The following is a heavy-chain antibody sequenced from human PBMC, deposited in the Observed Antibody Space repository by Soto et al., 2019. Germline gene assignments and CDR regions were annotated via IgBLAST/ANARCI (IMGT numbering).Heavy chain of an antibody. Sequence: QVQLVQSGAEVKKPGSSVKVSRKASGGTFSSYAISWVRQAPGQGLEWMGGIIPIFGTANYAQKFQGRVTITADESTSTAHMELSSLRSEDTAVYYCARVRVRFLEWLGSEGWGQGTLVTLSS. CDR1: GGTFSSYA. D-gene: IGHD3-3*01. J-gene: IGHJ4*02. V-gene: IGHV1-69*12. CDR3: ARVRVRFLEWLGSEG. CDR2: IIPIFGTA.